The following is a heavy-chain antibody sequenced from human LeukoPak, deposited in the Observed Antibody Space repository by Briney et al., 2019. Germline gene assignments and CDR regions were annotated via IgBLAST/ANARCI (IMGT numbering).Heavy chain of an antibody. V-gene: IGHV4-59*01. CDR2: VFDSGSS. Sequence: SETLSLTCTVSGVSISSYYWSWIRQPPGKGLEWIGYVFDSGSSNYNPSLKSRVTILVDTSKNQLSLKLSSVTAADTAVYYCARGRYDFWSGTFDPWGQGTLVTVSS. CDR1: GVSISSYY. J-gene: IGHJ5*02. CDR3: ARGRYDFWSGTFDP. D-gene: IGHD3-3*01.